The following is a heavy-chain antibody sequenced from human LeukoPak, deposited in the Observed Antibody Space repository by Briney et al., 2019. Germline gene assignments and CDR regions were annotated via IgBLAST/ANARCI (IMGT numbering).Heavy chain of an antibody. Sequence: GGSLRLSCAASGFTFSSYSMNWVRQAPGKGLEWVSSISSSSSYIYYADSVKGRFTISRDNAKNSLYLQMNSLRAEDTAVYYCARDIGVGYYFDYWGQGTLVTVS. V-gene: IGHV3-21*01. D-gene: IGHD6-19*01. CDR2: ISSSSSYI. CDR3: ARDIGVGYYFDY. J-gene: IGHJ4*02. CDR1: GFTFSSYS.